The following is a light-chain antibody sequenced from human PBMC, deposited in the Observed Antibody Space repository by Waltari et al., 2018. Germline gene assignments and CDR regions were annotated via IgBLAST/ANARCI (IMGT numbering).Light chain of an antibody. J-gene: IGKJ3*01. CDR2: EAS. CDR3: QQYTNFPFT. Sequence: DVQLTQSPSSLSASVGDRVIITCRASQAITNYSARYQQKPGKAPKSLIYEASILQSGVPSRFSGSGSGTDFTLTITSLQPEDFATYYCQQYTNFPFTFGPGTTIDFK. CDR1: QAITNY. V-gene: IGKV1-16*01.